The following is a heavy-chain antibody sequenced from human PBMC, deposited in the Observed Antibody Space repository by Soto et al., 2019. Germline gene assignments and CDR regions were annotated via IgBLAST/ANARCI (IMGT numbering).Heavy chain of an antibody. D-gene: IGHD3-9*01. V-gene: IGHV1-18*01. CDR3: ARFQTYDIWTGSSHSIDV. J-gene: IGHJ6*04. Sequence: ASVKVSCKASGYTFTNYGITWVRQAPGQGLEWTGWISNYNGKTNYAQILQGRVTMTTDTSTRTAYMELTSLRSDDTATYYCARFQTYDIWTGSSHSIDVGGKGTTVTVSS. CDR1: GYTFTNYG. CDR2: ISNYNGKT.